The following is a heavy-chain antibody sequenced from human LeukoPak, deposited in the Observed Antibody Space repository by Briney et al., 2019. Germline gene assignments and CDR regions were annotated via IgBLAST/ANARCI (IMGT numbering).Heavy chain of an antibody. CDR1: GGSISTSSYY. D-gene: IGHD6-19*01. V-gene: IGHV4-39*07. Sequence: PSETLSLTCTVSGGSISTSSYYWGWVRQPPGKGLERIGNIFYSGSTYYSPSLKSRVTISLDTSRNQFSLKLSSVTAADTAVYYCARVDSSGLTNWFDPWGQGTLVTVSS. CDR2: IFYSGST. J-gene: IGHJ5*02. CDR3: ARVDSSGLTNWFDP.